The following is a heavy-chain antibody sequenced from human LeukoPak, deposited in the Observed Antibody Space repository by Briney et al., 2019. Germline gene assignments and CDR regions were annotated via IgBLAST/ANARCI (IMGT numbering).Heavy chain of an antibody. Sequence: GASVKVSCKASGYTFTAYAIHWVRQAPGQKLEWMGWINGGNGNTKYSQKFQDRVTITRDTSASTAYMELSSLRSDDTAVYYCARDSYDILTGYPEMDVWGQGTTVTVSS. J-gene: IGHJ6*02. CDR1: GYTFTAYA. V-gene: IGHV1-3*01. CDR2: INGGNGNT. CDR3: ARDSYDILTGYPEMDV. D-gene: IGHD3-9*01.